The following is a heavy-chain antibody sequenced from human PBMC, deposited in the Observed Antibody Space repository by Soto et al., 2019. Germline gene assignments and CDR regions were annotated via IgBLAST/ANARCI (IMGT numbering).Heavy chain of an antibody. CDR3: AKDWGTYYDIPYAFDI. J-gene: IGHJ3*02. Sequence: EVQLLESGGGLVQPGGSLRLSCAASGFIFSTHAMSWVRQAPGKGLEWVSVISGSGGSTYYADSVKGRFTISRDNPKNRLSLQMNSLRAEDTALYYCAKDWGTYYDIPYAFDIWGQGTMVTVSS. CDR1: GFIFSTHA. D-gene: IGHD3-9*01. CDR2: ISGSGGST. V-gene: IGHV3-23*01.